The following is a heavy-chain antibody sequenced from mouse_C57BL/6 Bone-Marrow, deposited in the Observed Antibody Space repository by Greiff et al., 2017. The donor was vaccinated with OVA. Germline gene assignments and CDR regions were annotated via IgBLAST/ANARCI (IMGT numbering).Heavy chain of an antibody. D-gene: IGHD2-2*01. CDR2: INPNNGGT. J-gene: IGHJ4*01. CDR3: ARDGYDGNYYAMDY. V-gene: IGHV1-26*01. Sequence: VQLQQSGPELVKPGASVKISCKASGYTFTDYYMNWVKQSHGKSLEWIGDINPNNGGTSYNQKFKGKATLTVDKSSSTAYMELRSLTSEDSAVYYCARDGYDGNYYAMDYWGQGTSVTVSS. CDR1: GYTFTDYY.